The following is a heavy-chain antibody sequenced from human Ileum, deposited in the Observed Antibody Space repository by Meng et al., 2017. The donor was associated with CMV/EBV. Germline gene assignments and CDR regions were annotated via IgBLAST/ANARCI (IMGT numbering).Heavy chain of an antibody. J-gene: IGHJ4*02. CDR1: TFSSYG. D-gene: IGHD2-2*01. Sequence: TFSSYGMHWVRQAPGKGLECVAIIWYDGSNKYYADSVKGQFTISRDNSKNTLYLQMNSLTAEDTAVYYCAKDAKYCSSTTCAQYFDYWGQGTLVTVSS. CDR3: AKDAKYCSSTTCAQYFDY. V-gene: IGHV3-33*06. CDR2: IWYDGSNK.